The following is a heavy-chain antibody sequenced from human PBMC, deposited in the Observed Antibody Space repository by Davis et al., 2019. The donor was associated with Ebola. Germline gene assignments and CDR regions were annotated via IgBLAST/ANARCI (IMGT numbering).Heavy chain of an antibody. D-gene: IGHD4-17*01. CDR3: AKDAATVTTLYYYGMDV. V-gene: IGHV3-30*18. CDR2: ISYDGSNK. CDR1: GFTFSSYG. J-gene: IGHJ6*02. Sequence: GESLKISCAASGFTFSSYGMHWVRQAPGKGLEWVAVISYDGSNKYYADSVKGRFTISRDNSKNTLYLQMNSLRAEDTAVYYCAKDAATVTTLYYYGMDVWGQGTTVTVSS.